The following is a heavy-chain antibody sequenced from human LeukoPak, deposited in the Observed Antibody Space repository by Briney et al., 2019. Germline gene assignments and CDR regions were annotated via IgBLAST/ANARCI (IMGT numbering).Heavy chain of an antibody. CDR2: INWNSGTV. CDR1: GFIFADVA. D-gene: IGHD1-14*01. Sequence: TGGSLRLSCAGSGFIFADVAMHWVRQVPGKGLEWVSGINWNSGTVGYADSVKGRFTISRDNAKNSLYLQMNSLKFDDTAFYYCTKEGLTPFDYWGQGTLVTVSS. CDR3: TKEGLTPFDY. V-gene: IGHV3-9*01. J-gene: IGHJ4*02.